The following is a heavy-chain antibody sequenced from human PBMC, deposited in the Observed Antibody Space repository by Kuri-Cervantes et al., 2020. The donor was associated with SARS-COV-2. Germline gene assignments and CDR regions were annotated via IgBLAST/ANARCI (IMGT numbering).Heavy chain of an antibody. Sequence: GGSLRLSCAASGFTFSGHWIHWVRQAPGKGLEWVSYISSSGSTIYYADSVKGRFTISRDNAKNSLYLQMNSLRAEDTAVYYCARSGWHDAFDIWGQGTMVTVSS. CDR1: GFTFSGHW. CDR3: ARSGWHDAFDI. V-gene: IGHV3-48*04. CDR2: ISSSGSTI. D-gene: IGHD6-19*01. J-gene: IGHJ3*02.